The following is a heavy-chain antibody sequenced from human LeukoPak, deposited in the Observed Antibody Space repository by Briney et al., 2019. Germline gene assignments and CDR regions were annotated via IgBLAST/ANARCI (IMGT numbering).Heavy chain of an antibody. Sequence: SETLSLTCVVSGFSISSGYYWGWIRQPPGQGLEWIANIHVSGTTFCNSSLNSRVAISIDTSKNQFSLKLSSVTAADTAVYCAREAERRIVNWGRGTLVTVSS. CDR2: IHVSGTT. D-gene: IGHD1-1*01. J-gene: IGHJ4*02. CDR3: AREAERRIVN. V-gene: IGHV4-38-2*02. CDR1: GFSISSGYY.